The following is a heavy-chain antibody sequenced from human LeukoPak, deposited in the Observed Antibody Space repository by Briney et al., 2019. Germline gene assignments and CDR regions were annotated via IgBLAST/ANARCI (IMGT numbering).Heavy chain of an antibody. V-gene: IGHV4-4*07. Sequence: SETLSLTCTVSGDSISGYYWSWTRQPAGKGVEWIGRIYTSGSTNYNPSLESRVTLSVDTSKNQFSLTLTSVTAADTAVYYCARQKPSTFRQYGRGRPLDSWGQGTLVTVSS. CDR2: IYTSGST. D-gene: IGHD4-11*01. CDR1: GDSISGYY. J-gene: IGHJ4*02. CDR3: ARQKPSTFRQYGRGRPLDS.